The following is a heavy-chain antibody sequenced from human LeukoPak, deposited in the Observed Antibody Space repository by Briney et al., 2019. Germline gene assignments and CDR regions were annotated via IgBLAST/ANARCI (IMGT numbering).Heavy chain of an antibody. CDR2: IYPGDSDT. J-gene: IGHJ4*02. CDR3: ARLLIGGSMKSPGDY. D-gene: IGHD1-26*01. V-gene: IGHV5-51*01. CDR1: GYSFTSYW. Sequence: PGESLKISCKGSGYSFTSYWIAWVRQMPGKGLEWMGIIYPGDSDTRYSPSFQGQVTISADKSISTAYLQWSSLKASDTAMYYCARLLIGGSMKSPGDYWGQGTLVTVSS.